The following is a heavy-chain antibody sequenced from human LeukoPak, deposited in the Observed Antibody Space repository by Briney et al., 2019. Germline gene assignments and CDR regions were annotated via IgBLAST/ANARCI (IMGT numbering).Heavy chain of an antibody. CDR2: IRSKAHSYAT. CDR1: GFTFSNYW. V-gene: IGHV3-73*01. J-gene: IGHJ5*02. D-gene: IGHD6-13*01. Sequence: GGSLRLSCAASGFTFSNYWMSWVRQASGKGLEWVGRIRSKAHSYATEYAASVKGRFTISRDDSKNTAYLQMNSLQKEDTAVYYCTRQPPSGSGYSAWFDPWGQGTLVTVSS. CDR3: TRQPPSGSGYSAWFDP.